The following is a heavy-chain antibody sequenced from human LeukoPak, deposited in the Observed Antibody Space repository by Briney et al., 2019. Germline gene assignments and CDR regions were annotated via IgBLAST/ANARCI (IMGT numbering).Heavy chain of an antibody. Sequence: GGSLGLSCAASGFTFSSYAMSWVRQAPGKGLEWVSAISGSGGSTYYADSVKGRFTISRDNSKNTLYLQMNSLRAEDTAVYYCAKTGGDILTGYYPIDYWGQGTLVTVSS. V-gene: IGHV3-23*01. CDR3: AKTGGDILTGYYPIDY. CDR2: ISGSGGST. D-gene: IGHD3-9*01. CDR1: GFTFSSYA. J-gene: IGHJ4*02.